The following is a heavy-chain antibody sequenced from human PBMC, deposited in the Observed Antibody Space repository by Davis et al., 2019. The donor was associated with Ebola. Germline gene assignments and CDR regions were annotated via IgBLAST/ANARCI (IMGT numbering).Heavy chain of an antibody. CDR1: GGTFSSYA. CDR2: IIPILGIA. J-gene: IGHJ6*02. D-gene: IGHD6-13*01. Sequence: SVKVSCKASGGTFSSYAISWVRQAPGQGLEWMGRIIPILGIANYAQKFQGRVTITADKSTSTAYMELSSLRSEDTAVYYCARGRGRIGNSWYPYYYYYGMDVWGQGTTVTVSS. CDR3: ARGRGRIGNSWYPYYYYYGMDV. V-gene: IGHV1-69*04.